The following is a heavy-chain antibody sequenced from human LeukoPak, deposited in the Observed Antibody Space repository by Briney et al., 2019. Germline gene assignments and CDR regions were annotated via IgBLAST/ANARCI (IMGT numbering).Heavy chain of an antibody. CDR2: ISSSSSYI. Sequence: GGSLRLSCAASGFTFNTYSMNWVRQAPGKGLEWVSSISSSSSYIYYADSVKGRFTISRDNAKNSLYLQMNSPRAEDTAVYYCASPLPQGFDIWGQGTKVTVSS. J-gene: IGHJ3*02. CDR1: GFTFNTYS. V-gene: IGHV3-21*01. CDR3: ASPLPQGFDI.